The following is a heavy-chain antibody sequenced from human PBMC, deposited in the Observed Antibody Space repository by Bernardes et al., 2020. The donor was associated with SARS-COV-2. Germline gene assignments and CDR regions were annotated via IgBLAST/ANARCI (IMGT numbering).Heavy chain of an antibody. J-gene: IGHJ6*02. CDR3: ATDIGYCSGNACYGMDV. CDR2: ISYDGRNE. V-gene: IGHV3-30*03. D-gene: IGHD2-15*01. CDR1: GFNVNSHG. Sequence: GGTLRLSCGASGFNVNSHGMHWVRKGPGKGLEWVEAISYDGRNEYYGDSVKGLTVFRDNSKNTLYLQMNSLRVDDTAVYYCATDIGYCSGNACYGMDVWGQGTTVTVSS.